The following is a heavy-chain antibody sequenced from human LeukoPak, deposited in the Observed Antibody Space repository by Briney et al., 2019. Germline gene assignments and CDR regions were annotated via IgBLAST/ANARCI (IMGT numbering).Heavy chain of an antibody. CDR1: GFAFSSYA. CDR2: ISGSGGST. J-gene: IGHJ4*02. Sequence: GGSLRLSCAASGFAFSSYAMSWVRQAPGKGLEWVSAISGSGGSTYYADSVKGRFTISRDNSKKTLYLQMNSLRAEDTAVYYCAKGYCSGGSCYSVFFDYWGQGTLVTVSS. V-gene: IGHV3-23*01. CDR3: AKGYCSGGSCYSVFFDY. D-gene: IGHD2-15*01.